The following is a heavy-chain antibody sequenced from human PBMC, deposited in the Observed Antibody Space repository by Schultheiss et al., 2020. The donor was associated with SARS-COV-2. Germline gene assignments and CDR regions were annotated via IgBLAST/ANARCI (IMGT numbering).Heavy chain of an antibody. CDR3: ARISAYGDYRVDY. CDR2: INHSGST. CDR1: GGSISGHF. Sequence: SETLSLTCTVSGGSISGHFWNWIRRPPGKGLEWIGEINHSGSTYYNPSLKSRVTISVDTSKNQFSLKLSSVTAADTAVYYCARISAYGDYRVDYWGQGTLVTVSS. V-gene: IGHV4-59*11. D-gene: IGHD4-17*01. J-gene: IGHJ4*02.